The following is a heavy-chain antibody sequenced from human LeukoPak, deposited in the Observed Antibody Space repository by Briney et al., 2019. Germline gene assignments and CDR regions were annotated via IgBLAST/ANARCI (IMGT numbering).Heavy chain of an antibody. Sequence: PGGSLRLSCAASGFTFSNFGMHWVRQAPGKGLEWVAVISYDGSDKYYADSVKGRFTISRDNSKNTLYLQMNSLRAEDTAVYYCARSTMVRGVTDFDYWGQGTLVTVSS. CDR3: ARSTMVRGVTDFDY. CDR2: ISYDGSDK. D-gene: IGHD3-10*01. J-gene: IGHJ4*02. V-gene: IGHV3-30*03. CDR1: GFTFSNFG.